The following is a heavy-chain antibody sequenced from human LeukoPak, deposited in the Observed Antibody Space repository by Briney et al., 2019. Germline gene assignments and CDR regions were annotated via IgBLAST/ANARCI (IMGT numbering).Heavy chain of an antibody. CDR1: GYTFTNHY. Sequence: GASVKVSCKASGYTFTNHYIQWVRQAPGQGLEWMGTISPSGGTTTYAQKFQGRVTMTRDTSTNTVYMELYSQRSEDTAVFFCARDSSYWSLDCWGQGTLVTVSS. V-gene: IGHV1-46*01. CDR3: ARDSSYWSLDC. J-gene: IGHJ4*02. CDR2: ISPSGGTT. D-gene: IGHD6-19*01.